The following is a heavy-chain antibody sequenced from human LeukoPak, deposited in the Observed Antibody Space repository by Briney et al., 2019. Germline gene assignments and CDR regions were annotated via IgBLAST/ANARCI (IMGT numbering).Heavy chain of an antibody. J-gene: IGHJ4*02. CDR3: ARDVPYGATTLDY. D-gene: IGHD4/OR15-4a*01. CDR1: GFSFSTYR. CDR2: INDGGSDK. Sequence: GGSLRLSCAASGFSFSTYRMTWVRQAPGKGLEWVAGINDGGSDKHYVDSVKGRFTIPRDNAKNSLDLQMNSLRAEDTAVYFCARDVPYGATTLDYWGQGCLVTVSS. V-gene: IGHV3-7*01.